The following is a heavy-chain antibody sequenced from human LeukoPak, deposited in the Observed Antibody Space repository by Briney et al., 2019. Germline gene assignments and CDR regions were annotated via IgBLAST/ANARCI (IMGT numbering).Heavy chain of an antibody. D-gene: IGHD6-13*01. Sequence: PGRSLRLSCAASGFTFSRHGMHWVRQAPGKGLEWVSYISSSSSTIYYADSVKGRFTISRDNAKNSLYLQMNSLRAEDTAVYYCARGIAAAGTLYFQHWGQGTLVTVSS. J-gene: IGHJ1*01. CDR1: GFTFSRHG. CDR3: ARGIAAAGTLYFQH. CDR2: ISSSSSTI. V-gene: IGHV3-48*04.